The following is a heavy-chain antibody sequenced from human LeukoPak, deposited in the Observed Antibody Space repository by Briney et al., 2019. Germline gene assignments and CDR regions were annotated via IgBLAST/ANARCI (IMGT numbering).Heavy chain of an antibody. CDR3: AKDDVAAFATGYMDV. D-gene: IGHD6-6*01. CDR1: GFTFSSYG. CDR2: FSESGSST. V-gene: IGHV3-23*01. J-gene: IGHJ6*03. Sequence: GGSLRLSCVASGFTFSSYGMSWVRQAPGKGLEWVSGFSESGSSTFYADSVKGRFNISRDNSKNTLYLQMNSLRAEDTAVYYCAKDDVAAFATGYMDVWGKGTTVTVSS.